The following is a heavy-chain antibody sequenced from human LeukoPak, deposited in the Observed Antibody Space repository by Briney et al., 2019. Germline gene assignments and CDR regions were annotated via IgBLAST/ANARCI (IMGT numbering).Heavy chain of an antibody. J-gene: IGHJ4*02. Sequence: ASVKVSCKASGYIFTSYGISWVRQGPGQGLEWVGWISAYNGNTTFAPNLQDRVTMTTDTSTATAYMELRSLRLNDTAVYFCARARPGAYCGTTSCFSDYWGQGTLVTVSS. CDR3: ARARPGAYCGTTSCFSDY. CDR2: ISAYNGNT. D-gene: IGHD2-2*01. V-gene: IGHV1-18*01. CDR1: GYIFTSYG.